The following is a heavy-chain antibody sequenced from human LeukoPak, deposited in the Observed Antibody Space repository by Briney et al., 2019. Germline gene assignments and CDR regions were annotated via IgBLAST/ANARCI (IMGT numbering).Heavy chain of an antibody. CDR3: AKDLAYGGNSPFDY. J-gene: IGHJ4*02. CDR2: ISYSGANS. D-gene: IGHD4-23*01. V-gene: IGHV3-23*01. CDR1: GFTFSGSA. Sequence: GGSLRLSCAASGFTFSGSAMSWVRQAPGEGLEWVSLISYSGANSYYTDSVRGRFTISRDNSKDTLFLQMNSLRAEDTAIYYCAKDLAYGGNSPFDYWGQGTLVTVSS.